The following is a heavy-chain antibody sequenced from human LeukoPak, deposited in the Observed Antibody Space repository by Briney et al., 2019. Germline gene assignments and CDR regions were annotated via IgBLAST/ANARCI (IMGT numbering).Heavy chain of an antibody. CDR3: ARAVAYAYFDY. CDR2: INPGDSDT. V-gene: IGHV5-51*01. D-gene: IGHD6-19*01. Sequence: LGESLKISCKGSGYSFTSYWIAWVRQMPGKGLEWMGIINPGDSDTRYSPSFQGQVTISADKSISTAYLQWSSLKASDTAMYYCARAVAYAYFDYWGQGTLVTVSS. CDR1: GYSFTSYW. J-gene: IGHJ4*02.